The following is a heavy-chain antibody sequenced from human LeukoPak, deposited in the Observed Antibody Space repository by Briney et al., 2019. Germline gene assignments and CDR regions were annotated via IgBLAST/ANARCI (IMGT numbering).Heavy chain of an antibody. CDR2: INPSSGGT. Sequence: GGSLRLSCAVSGFTFNSFPLSWVRQAPGKGLEWVSGINPSSGGTYYADSVKGWFTISRDNSKNTLSLQMNSLRAEDTAVYYCAATNIGYCSGGSCPEHYWGQGTLVTVSS. J-gene: IGHJ4*02. CDR3: AATNIGYCSGGSCPEHY. CDR1: GFTFNSFP. V-gene: IGHV3-23*01. D-gene: IGHD2-15*01.